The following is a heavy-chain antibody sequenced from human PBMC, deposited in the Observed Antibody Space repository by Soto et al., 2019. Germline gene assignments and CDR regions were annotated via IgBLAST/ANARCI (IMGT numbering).Heavy chain of an antibody. CDR3: ARLVPGAAAWFGP. Sequence: ASVKVSCRTSGYTFSNYGITWVRQAPGQPLEWLGWISLYSDGTNYAQKFQGRVSMTTDTSTTTAYMELRSLRSGYTAVYYCARLVPGAAAWFGPWGQGTLVTVSS. CDR1: GYTFSNYG. V-gene: IGHV1-18*01. D-gene: IGHD2-2*01. J-gene: IGHJ5*02. CDR2: ISLYSDGT.